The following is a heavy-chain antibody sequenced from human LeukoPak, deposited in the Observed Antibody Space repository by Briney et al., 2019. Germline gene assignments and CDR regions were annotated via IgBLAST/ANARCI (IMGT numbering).Heavy chain of an antibody. V-gene: IGHV4-34*01. D-gene: IGHD3/OR15-3a*01. CDR3: ARLWTPGASDY. J-gene: IGHJ4*02. CDR1: GGSFSGYY. Sequence: SETLSLTCAVYGGSFSGYYWSWIRQPPGKGLEWIGEINHSGSTNYNPSLKSRVTISVDTSKNQFSLKLSSVTAADTAVYYCARLWTPGASDYWGQGTLVTVSS. CDR2: INHSGST.